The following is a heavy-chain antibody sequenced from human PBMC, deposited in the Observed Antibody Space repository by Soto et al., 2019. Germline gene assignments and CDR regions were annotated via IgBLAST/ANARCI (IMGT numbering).Heavy chain of an antibody. V-gene: IGHV4-31*03. Sequence: PSETLSLTCTVSGGSIRSGGNSWSWIRQHSGKGLEWIGYIYYSGSTYYNPSLQSRLTISLDTSKNQFSLKLSSVTAADTAAYYCARGVLRTFDYWGQGTLVTVSS. J-gene: IGHJ4*02. CDR1: GGSIRSGGNS. CDR2: IYYSGST. CDR3: ARGVLRTFDY.